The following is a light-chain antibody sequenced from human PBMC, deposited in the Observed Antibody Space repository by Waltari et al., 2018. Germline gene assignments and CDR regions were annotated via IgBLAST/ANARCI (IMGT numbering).Light chain of an antibody. V-gene: IGLV2-14*01. CDR1: SSDVGGYNS. J-gene: IGLJ1*01. CDR3: SSYTSSST. CDR2: DVS. Sequence: QSALTQPASVSGSPGQSITISCTGTSSDVGGYNSVPWYQQHPGKAPKLMIYDVSNRPSGVSNRFSGSKSGNTASLTISGLQAEDEADYYCSSYTSSSTFGTGTKVTVL.